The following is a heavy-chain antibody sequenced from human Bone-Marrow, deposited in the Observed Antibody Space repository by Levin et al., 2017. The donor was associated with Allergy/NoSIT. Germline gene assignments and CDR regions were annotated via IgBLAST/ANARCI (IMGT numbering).Heavy chain of an antibody. Sequence: SCAASGFTFSSYAMHWVRQAPGKGLEWVAVISYDGSNKYYADSVKGRFTISRDNSKNTLYLQMNSLRTEDTTVYYCARGDYYGSGRGENAFDIWGQGTMVTVSS. V-gene: IGHV3-30-3*01. CDR1: GFTFSSYA. CDR2: ISYDGSNK. J-gene: IGHJ3*02. CDR3: ARGDYYGSGRGENAFDI. D-gene: IGHD3-10*01.